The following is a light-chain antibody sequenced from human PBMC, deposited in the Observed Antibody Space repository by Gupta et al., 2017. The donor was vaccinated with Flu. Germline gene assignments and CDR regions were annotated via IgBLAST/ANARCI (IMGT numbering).Light chain of an antibody. CDR3: CSYAGSYTWV. CDR1: SSDVGGYNY. J-gene: IGLJ3*02. CDR2: DVS. Sequence: QSALTQPRSVSGSPGNSVTISCHGTSSDVGGYNYVSWYQKHPGTAPKLMIYDVSKRPSGVPDRFSGSKSGNTASLTISGLQAEDEADYYCCSYAGSYTWVFGGGTKLTVL. V-gene: IGLV2-11*01.